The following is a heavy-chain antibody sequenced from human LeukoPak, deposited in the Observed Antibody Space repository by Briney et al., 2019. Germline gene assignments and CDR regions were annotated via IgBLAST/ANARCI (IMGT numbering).Heavy chain of an antibody. CDR1: GYSISSGYY. J-gene: IGHJ5*02. CDR3: ARLVVVAATTGWFDP. V-gene: IGHV4-38-2*01. D-gene: IGHD2-15*01. CDR2: IYHSGST. Sequence: SETLSLTCAVSGYSISSGYYWGWIRQPPGKGLEWIGSIYHSGSTYYNPSLKSRVTVSVDTFKNQFSLKLSSVTAADTAVYYCARLVVVAATTGWFDPWGQGTLVTVSS.